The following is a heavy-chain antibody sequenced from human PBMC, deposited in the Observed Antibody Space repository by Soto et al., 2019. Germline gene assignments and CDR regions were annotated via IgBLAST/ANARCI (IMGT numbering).Heavy chain of an antibody. J-gene: IGHJ4*02. Sequence: SSETLSLTCTVSGGSVSSSSYSWGWIRQSPGKGLEWIGTIYSSENTYYNPSLLSRVTISVDTSKNEFSLKLSSVTAADTAVYYCARNYYDSSGGFDYWGQGTLVTVSS. CDR2: IYSSENT. CDR3: ARNYYDSSGGFDY. D-gene: IGHD3-22*01. CDR1: GGSVSSSSYS. V-gene: IGHV4-39*07.